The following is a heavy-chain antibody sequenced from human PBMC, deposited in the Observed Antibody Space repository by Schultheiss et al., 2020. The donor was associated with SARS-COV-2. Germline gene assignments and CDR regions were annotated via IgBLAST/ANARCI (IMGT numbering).Heavy chain of an antibody. CDR2: IVVGSGNT. CDR1: GFTFTSSA. V-gene: IGHV1-58*01. D-gene: IGHD1-26*01. Sequence: SVKVSCKASGFTFTSSAVQWVRQARGQRLEWIGWIVVGSGNTNYAQKFQERVTITRDMSTSTAYMELSSLRSDDTAVYYCARDYSGSYSWFDYWGQGTLVTVSS. J-gene: IGHJ4*02. CDR3: ARDYSGSYSWFDY.